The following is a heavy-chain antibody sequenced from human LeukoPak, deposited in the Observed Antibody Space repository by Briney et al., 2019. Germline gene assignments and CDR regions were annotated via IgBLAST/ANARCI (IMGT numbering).Heavy chain of an antibody. CDR1: GGSISSSSYY. CDR2: IYYSGST. D-gene: IGHD6-13*01. V-gene: IGHV4-39*07. CDR3: ARDLLAAAGPDYYGMDV. J-gene: IGHJ6*02. Sequence: PSETLSLTCTVSGGSISSSSYYWGWIRQPPGKGLEWIGSIYYSGSTYYNPSLKSRVTISVDTSKNQFSLKLSSVTAADTAVYYCARDLLAAAGPDYYGMDVWGQGTTVTVSS.